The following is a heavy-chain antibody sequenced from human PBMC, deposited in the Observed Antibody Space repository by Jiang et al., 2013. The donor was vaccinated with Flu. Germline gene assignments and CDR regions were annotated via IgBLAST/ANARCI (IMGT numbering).Heavy chain of an antibody. D-gene: IGHD1-26*01. CDR3: AKAGSSGSYPFDY. V-gene: IGHV3-23*01. Sequence: EWVSAISGSGGSTYYADSVKGRFTISRDNSKNTLYLQMNSLRAEDTAVYYCAKAGSSGSYPFDYWGQGTLVTVSS. CDR2: ISGSGGST. J-gene: IGHJ4*02.